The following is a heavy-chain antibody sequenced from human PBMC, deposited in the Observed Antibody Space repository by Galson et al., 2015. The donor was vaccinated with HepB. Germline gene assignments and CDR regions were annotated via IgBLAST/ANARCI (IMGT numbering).Heavy chain of an antibody. V-gene: IGHV7-4-1*02. D-gene: IGHD6-19*01. CDR1: GYTFTSYA. CDR3: ASRLQDIAVAAYWYFDL. Sequence: SVKVSCKASGYTFTSYAMNWVRQAPGQGLEWMGWINTNTGNPTYAQGFTGRFVFSLDTSVSTAYLQISSLNAEDTAVYYCASRLQDIAVAAYWYFDLWGRGTLVTVSS. CDR2: INTNTGNP. J-gene: IGHJ2*01.